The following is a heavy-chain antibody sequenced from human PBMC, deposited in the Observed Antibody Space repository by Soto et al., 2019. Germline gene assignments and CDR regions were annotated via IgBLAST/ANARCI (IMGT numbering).Heavy chain of an antibody. CDR2: IYTSGST. V-gene: IGHV4-4*07. CDR1: GGSISSYY. J-gene: IGHJ5*02. CDR3: ARSLFKLELLGSPDTPIGGWFDP. Sequence: QVQLQESGPGLVKPSETLSLTCTVSGGSISSYYWSWIRQPAGKGLEWIGRIYTSGSTNYNPSLKSRVTMSVDTSKNQFSLKLSSVTAADTAVYYCARSLFKLELLGSPDTPIGGWFDPWGQGTLVTVSS. D-gene: IGHD1-7*01.